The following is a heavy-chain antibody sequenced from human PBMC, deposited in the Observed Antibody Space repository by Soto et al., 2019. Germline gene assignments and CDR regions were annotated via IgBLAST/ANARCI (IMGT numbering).Heavy chain of an antibody. CDR1: GGSISSGGYY. CDR2: IYYSGST. Sequence: LSLTCTVSGGSISSGGYYWSWIRQHPGKGLEWIGYIYYSGSTYYNPSLKSRVTISVDTSKNQFSLKLSSVTAADTAVYYCARGRGITGTTGDWYFDLWGRGTLVTVSS. J-gene: IGHJ2*01. V-gene: IGHV4-31*03. D-gene: IGHD1-7*01. CDR3: ARGRGITGTTGDWYFDL.